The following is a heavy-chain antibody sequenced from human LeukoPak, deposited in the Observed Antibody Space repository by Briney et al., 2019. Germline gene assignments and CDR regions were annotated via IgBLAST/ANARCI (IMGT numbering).Heavy chain of an antibody. V-gene: IGHV4-59*01. CDR2: IYYSGRT. CDR3: ASGPDFYMDV. D-gene: IGHD3-3*01. Sequence: PSETLSLTCTISGGSISSNYWSWIRQPPGKGLEWIGYIYYSGRTKNNPSHKSRVTISVDTSKNQFSLKLGSVTAADTAVYYCASGPDFYMDVWGKGTTVTVCS. CDR1: GGSISSNY. J-gene: IGHJ6*03.